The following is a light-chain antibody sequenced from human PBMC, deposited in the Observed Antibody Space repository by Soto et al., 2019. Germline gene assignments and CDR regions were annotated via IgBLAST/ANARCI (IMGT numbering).Light chain of an antibody. V-gene: IGLV2-8*01. CDR3: SSYTSTSTLWL. CDR1: SSDVGDYNY. Sequence: QSALTQPPSASGSLGQSVTIPCTGTSSDVGDYNYVSWYQQHPGKVPKLMIYEVSKRPSGVPDRFSGSKSGNTASLTVSGLQAEDEADYYCSSYTSTSTLWLFGGGTKLTVL. J-gene: IGLJ3*02. CDR2: EVS.